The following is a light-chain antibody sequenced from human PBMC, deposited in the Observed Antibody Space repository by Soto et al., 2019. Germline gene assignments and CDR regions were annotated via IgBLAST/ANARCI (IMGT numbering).Light chain of an antibody. Sequence: DLRLTQSPSSVSASIGDRVTITCRASQTISAWLAWYQQKPGKAPKLLIYAASSLQSGVPSRFSGSGSGTDFTLTISSLQPEDFATYYCQQANSFPFTFGPGTKVDIK. CDR1: QTISAW. CDR3: QQANSFPFT. V-gene: IGKV1-12*01. CDR2: AAS. J-gene: IGKJ3*01.